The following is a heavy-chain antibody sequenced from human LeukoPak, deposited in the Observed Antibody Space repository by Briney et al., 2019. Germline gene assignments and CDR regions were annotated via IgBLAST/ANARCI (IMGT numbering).Heavy chain of an antibody. CDR1: GFTFSNNY. CDR3: ARATWEYKSDY. J-gene: IGHJ4*02. Sequence: GGSLRLSCAASGFTFSNNYMHWVRQAPGKGLVWVSRISGDGGRTHYADPVKGRFTVSRDNAKNTLHLQMNSLRVEDTAVYYCARATWEYKSDYWGQGDLVTVSS. D-gene: IGHD1-1*01. V-gene: IGHV3-74*01. CDR2: ISGDGGRT.